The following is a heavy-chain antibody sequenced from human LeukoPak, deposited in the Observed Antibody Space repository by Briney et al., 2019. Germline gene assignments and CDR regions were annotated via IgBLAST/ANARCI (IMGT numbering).Heavy chain of an antibody. V-gene: IGHV3-30-3*01. D-gene: IGHD3-3*01. Sequence: PGGSLRLSCAASGFTLSSYAMHWVRQAPGKGLEWVAVISYDGSNKYYADSVKGRFTISRDNSKNTLYLQMNSLRAEDTAVYYCARDLLYVLRFLEWLSMGFDYWGQGTLVTVSS. J-gene: IGHJ4*02. CDR2: ISYDGSNK. CDR3: ARDLLYVLRFLEWLSMGFDY. CDR1: GFTLSSYA.